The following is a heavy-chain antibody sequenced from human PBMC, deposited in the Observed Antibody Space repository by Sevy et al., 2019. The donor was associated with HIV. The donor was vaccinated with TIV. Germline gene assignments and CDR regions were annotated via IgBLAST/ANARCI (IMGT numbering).Heavy chain of an antibody. Sequence: RGSLRLSCAASGFTFSSYSMNWVRQAPGKGLEWVSSISSSSSYIYYADSVKGRFTISRENAKNSLYLQMNSLRAEDTAVYYCARSSGDWIDAFDIWGQGTMVTVSS. D-gene: IGHD2-21*02. J-gene: IGHJ3*02. CDR3: ARSSGDWIDAFDI. CDR2: ISSSSSYI. CDR1: GFTFSSYS. V-gene: IGHV3-21*01.